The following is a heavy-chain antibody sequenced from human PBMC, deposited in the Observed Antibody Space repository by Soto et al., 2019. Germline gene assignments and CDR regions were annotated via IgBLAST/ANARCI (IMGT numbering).Heavy chain of an antibody. CDR2: IIPIFGTA. V-gene: IGHV1-69*13. J-gene: IGHJ6*02. CDR1: GGTFSSYA. D-gene: IGHD2-15*01. CDR3: ARDLNCSGGSCYSGRGYYYYYYGMDV. Sequence: ASVKVSCKASGGTFSSYAISWVRQAPGQGLEWMGGIIPIFGTANYAQKFQGRVTITADESTSTAYMELSSLRSEDTAVYYCARDLNCSGGSCYSGRGYYYYYYGMDVWGQGTTVTVSS.